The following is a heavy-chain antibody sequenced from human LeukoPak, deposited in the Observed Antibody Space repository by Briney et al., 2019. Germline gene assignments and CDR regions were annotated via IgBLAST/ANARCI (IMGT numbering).Heavy chain of an antibody. CDR2: INPSGGST. Sequence: ASVKVSCKASGYTFTSYYMHWVRQAPGQGLEWMGIINPSGGSTSYAQKFQGRVTITADKSTSTAYMELSSLRSEDTAVYYCARDTYYYDSSGRFDYWGQGTLVTVSS. D-gene: IGHD3-22*01. J-gene: IGHJ4*02. CDR3: ARDTYYYDSSGRFDY. V-gene: IGHV1-46*01. CDR1: GYTFTSYY.